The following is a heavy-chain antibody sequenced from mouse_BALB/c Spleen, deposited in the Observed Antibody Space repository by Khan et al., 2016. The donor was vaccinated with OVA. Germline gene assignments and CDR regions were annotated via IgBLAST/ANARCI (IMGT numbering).Heavy chain of an antibody. V-gene: IGHV5-6*01. CDR2: ISSGGDYT. D-gene: IGHD4-1*01. CDR3: ADHLTGSCAY. J-gene: IGHJ3*01. Sequence: EVELVESGGDLVKPGGSLKLSCAASGFTFSSYSMSWVRQTPDKRLEWVASISSGGDYTYCPDSVKGRFTISRDNAKNTLYLQMSDLKSEDTAMYYCADHLTGSCAYWGQGTLVTVSA. CDR1: GFTFSSYS.